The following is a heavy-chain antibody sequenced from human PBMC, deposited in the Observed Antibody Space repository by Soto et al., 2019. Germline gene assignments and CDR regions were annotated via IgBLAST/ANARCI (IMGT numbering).Heavy chain of an antibody. V-gene: IGHV3-74*01. CDR1: GVNFRDFW. J-gene: IGHJ4*02. CDR2: IPSDGRDV. CDR3: TRDDSGLGIDY. Sequence: PGGSLRLSCEASGVNFRDFWMHWVRQPPGKGAEWVSKIPSDGRDVSYADSVRGRFTISRDDARNTLYLQMSDLRVEDTAIYYCTRDDSGLGIDYWGQGTQVTVSS. D-gene: IGHD1-26*01.